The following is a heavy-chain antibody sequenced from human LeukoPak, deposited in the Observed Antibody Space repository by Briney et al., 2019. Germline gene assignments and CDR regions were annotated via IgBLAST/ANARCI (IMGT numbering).Heavy chain of an antibody. V-gene: IGHV1-18*01. CDR2: ISAYNVNT. Sequence: ASVKVSCKASVYTFVNFGISWVRQAPGQGLEWMGWISAYNVNTNYTQKFQGRVTMTTDTSTGTAYMELRSLRSDDTAVYYCARDDGDYWGQGTLVTVSS. CDR1: VYTFVNFG. J-gene: IGHJ4*02. CDR3: ARDDGDY.